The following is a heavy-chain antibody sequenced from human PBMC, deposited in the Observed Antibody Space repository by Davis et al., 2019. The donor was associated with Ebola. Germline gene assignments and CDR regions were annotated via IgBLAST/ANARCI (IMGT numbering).Heavy chain of an antibody. D-gene: IGHD7-27*01. Sequence: PAGSLTLSCAASGFTFTNYAMSWVRQAPGKGLEWVSVITGGGGTTYYADSVKGRFTISRDNSKNMLYLQMNNLRAEDTAVYFCVGTTTSLPAYWGQGTLVTVSS. CDR1: GFTFTNYA. V-gene: IGHV3-23*01. CDR3: VGTTTSLPAY. CDR2: ITGGGGTT. J-gene: IGHJ4*02.